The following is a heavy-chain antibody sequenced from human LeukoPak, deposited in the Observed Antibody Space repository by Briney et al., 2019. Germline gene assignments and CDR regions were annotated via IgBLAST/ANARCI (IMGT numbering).Heavy chain of an antibody. V-gene: IGHV3-48*03. Sequence: GGSLRLSCAASGFTFSSYEMNWVRQAPGKGLEWVSYISSSGSTIYYADSVKGRFTISRDNSKNTLYLQMNSLRAEDTAVYYCARDGTGSGFDYWGQGTLVTVSS. D-gene: IGHD1-7*01. CDR3: ARDGTGSGFDY. CDR1: GFTFSSYE. J-gene: IGHJ4*02. CDR2: ISSSGSTI.